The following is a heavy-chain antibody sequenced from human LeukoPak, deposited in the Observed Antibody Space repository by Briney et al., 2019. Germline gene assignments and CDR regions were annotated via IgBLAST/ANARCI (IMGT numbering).Heavy chain of an antibody. Sequence: SGPTLVNPTQTLTLTCTLSGLSLNTAGVGVGWIRQPPGKALEWLALIYWDDDKRYNPSLKTRLTITKDTSKNQVVLTVTNMDPVDTATYYCAKAGYGSGSYLCYYYGMDVWGQGTTVTVSS. J-gene: IGHJ6*02. CDR1: GLSLNTAGVG. V-gene: IGHV2-5*02. CDR2: IYWDDDK. D-gene: IGHD3-10*01. CDR3: AKAGYGSGSYLCYYYGMDV.